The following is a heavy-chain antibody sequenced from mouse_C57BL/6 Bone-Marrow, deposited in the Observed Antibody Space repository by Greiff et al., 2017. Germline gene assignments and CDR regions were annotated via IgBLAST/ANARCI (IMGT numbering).Heavy chain of an antibody. J-gene: IGHJ3*01. V-gene: IGHV1-58*01. CDR1: GYTFTSYG. Sequence: EVKLQESGAELVRPGSSVKMSCKTSGYTFTSYGINWVKQRPGQGLEWIGYIYIGNGYTEYNEKFKGKATLTSDTSSSTAYMQLSSLTSEDSAIYFCARGDYGSSYPWFAYWGQGTLVTVSA. CDR2: IYIGNGYT. CDR3: ARGDYGSSYPWFAY. D-gene: IGHD1-1*01.